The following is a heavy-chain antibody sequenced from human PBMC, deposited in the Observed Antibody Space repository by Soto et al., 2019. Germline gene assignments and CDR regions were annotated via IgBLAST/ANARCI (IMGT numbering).Heavy chain of an antibody. D-gene: IGHD2-15*01. CDR2: ISGSGGST. Sequence: AFLTLSCAASSFPFSSYSMSWVRPAPGKGLEWVSAISGSGGSTYYADSVKGRFTISRDNSKNTLYLQMNSLRAEDTAVYYCAKDIVVVVAAGDAFDIWGQGTMVTVSS. V-gene: IGHV3-23*01. J-gene: IGHJ3*02. CDR3: AKDIVVVVAAGDAFDI. CDR1: SFPFSSYS.